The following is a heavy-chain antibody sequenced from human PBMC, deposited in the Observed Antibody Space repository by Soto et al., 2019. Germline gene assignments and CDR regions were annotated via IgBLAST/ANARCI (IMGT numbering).Heavy chain of an antibody. D-gene: IGHD3-22*01. Sequence: XGSLRLTCAASGFTFSSYAMDWVRQAPGKGLDWVSAISGSGGSTYYADSVKGRFTISRDNSKNTLYLQMNSLRAEDTAVYYCAKEIHYDSSGYYYDFAFDLWGQGTMVTVSS. CDR2: ISGSGGST. CDR1: GFTFSSYA. V-gene: IGHV3-23*01. CDR3: AKEIHYDSSGYYYDFAFDL. J-gene: IGHJ3*01.